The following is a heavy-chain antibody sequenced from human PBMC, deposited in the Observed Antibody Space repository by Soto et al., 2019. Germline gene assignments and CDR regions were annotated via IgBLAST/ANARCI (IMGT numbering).Heavy chain of an antibody. CDR2: IYYSGST. CDR1: GGSISSYY. D-gene: IGHD2-2*01. CDR3: ARGLGYQLLGYYIDY. J-gene: IGHJ4*02. V-gene: IGHV4-59*01. Sequence: SETLSLTCTVSGGSISSYYWSWIRQPPGKGLEWIGYIYYSGSTNYNPSLKSRVTISVDTSKNQFSLKLSSVTAADTAVYYCARGLGYQLLGYYIDYWGQGTLVTVSS.